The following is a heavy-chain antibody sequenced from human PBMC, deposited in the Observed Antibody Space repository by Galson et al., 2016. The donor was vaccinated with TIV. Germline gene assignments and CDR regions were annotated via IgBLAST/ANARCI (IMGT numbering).Heavy chain of an antibody. CDR1: GYTFTAYY. J-gene: IGHJ4*02. CDR2: INPNSGGT. Sequence: SVKVSCKASGYTFTAYYINWVRQAPGQGLEWLGWINPNSGGTNYAQDFQGRVIMTSDTSISTAYLELNSLRSDDTATFYCARGGVATTPFDLWGQGTPVTVSS. V-gene: IGHV1-2*02. CDR3: ARGGVATTPFDL. D-gene: IGHD4-23*01.